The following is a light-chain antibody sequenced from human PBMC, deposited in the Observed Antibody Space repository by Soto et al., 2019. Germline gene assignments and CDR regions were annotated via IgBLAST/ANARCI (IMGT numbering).Light chain of an antibody. CDR1: GSNIGSNT. V-gene: IGLV1-44*01. J-gene: IGLJ3*02. Sequence: QTVVTQPPSASGTAGQRVTTSCSGSGSNIGSNTVNWYQQLPGTAPKLLNYSNNQRPSGVPDRFSGSKSGTSASLALSGLQSEDEADYYCAAWDDSLNCPVFGGGTKVTVL. CDR2: SNN. CDR3: AAWDDSLNCPV.